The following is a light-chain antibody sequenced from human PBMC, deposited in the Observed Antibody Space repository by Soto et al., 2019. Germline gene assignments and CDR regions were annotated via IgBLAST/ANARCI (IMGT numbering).Light chain of an antibody. J-gene: IGKJ4*02. CDR1: QDISTS. Sequence: QLTQSPSSLSASVGDRVTIPCRASQDISTSLAWYQQKPGKPPKLLIYDASTLESGVPSRFSGRGSVTDFTLTISSLQPEDLATYFCQQFQAYPLTFGGGTRVDIK. CDR3: QQFQAYPLT. CDR2: DAS. V-gene: IGKV1-13*02.